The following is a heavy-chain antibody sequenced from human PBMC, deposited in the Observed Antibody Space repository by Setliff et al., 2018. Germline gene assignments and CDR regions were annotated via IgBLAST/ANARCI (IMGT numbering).Heavy chain of an antibody. V-gene: IGHV3-21*05. J-gene: IGHJ6*03. Sequence: GGSLRLSCAAPGPTFSRYSMNWVRQAPGKGLEWISYISNGGGAVKYADSVQGRFTISRDNAKNSLYLQMNSLRAEDTAVYYCARDGGLLQFLEWSRSYMDVWGKGTTVTVSS. D-gene: IGHD3-3*01. CDR1: GPTFSRYS. CDR2: ISNGGGAV. CDR3: ARDGGLLQFLEWSRSYMDV.